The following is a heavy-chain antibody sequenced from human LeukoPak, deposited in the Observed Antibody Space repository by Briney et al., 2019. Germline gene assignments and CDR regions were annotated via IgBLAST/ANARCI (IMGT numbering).Heavy chain of an antibody. CDR2: IYYSGNT. Sequence: PSETLSLTCAVSGYSISSGYYWGWIRQPPGKGLEWNGSIYYSGNTYYNPSLKSRATISLDTSKNQFSLKLSSVTAADTSVYYCASLTTDYAWGSYRNRWGQGTLVTVSS. V-gene: IGHV4-38-2*01. CDR1: GYSISSGYY. CDR3: ASLTTDYAWGSYRNR. D-gene: IGHD3-16*02. J-gene: IGHJ4*02.